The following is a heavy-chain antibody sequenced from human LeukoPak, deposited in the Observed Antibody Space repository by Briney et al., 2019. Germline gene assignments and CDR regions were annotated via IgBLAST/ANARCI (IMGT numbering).Heavy chain of an antibody. CDR3: ARDRAGSGSYYNNPHGLDV. CDR1: GFSFNDFY. Sequence: GGSLRLSCAASGFSFNDFYMSWVRQAPGKGLEWLSYISSGSRYTLYADSVKGRFTVSRDDAQSSLYLEMNSLRAEDTAVYYCARDRAGSGSYYNNPHGLDVWGQGTTVSVSS. J-gene: IGHJ6*02. CDR2: ISSGSRYT. D-gene: IGHD3-10*01. V-gene: IGHV3-11*05.